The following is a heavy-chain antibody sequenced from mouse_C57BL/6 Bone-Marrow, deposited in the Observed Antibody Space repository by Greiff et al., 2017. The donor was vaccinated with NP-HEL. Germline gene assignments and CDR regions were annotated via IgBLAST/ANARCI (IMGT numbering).Heavy chain of an antibody. Sequence: QVQLQQSGAELVRPGASVTLSCKASGYTFTDYEMHWVKQTPVHGLEWIGAIDPETGGTAYNQKFKGKAILTADKSSSTAYMELRSLTSEDSAVYYCTRRGNPWYFDVWGTGTTVTVSS. V-gene: IGHV1-15*01. J-gene: IGHJ1*03. CDR2: IDPETGGT. CDR3: TRRGNPWYFDV. CDR1: GYTFTDYE. D-gene: IGHD2-1*01.